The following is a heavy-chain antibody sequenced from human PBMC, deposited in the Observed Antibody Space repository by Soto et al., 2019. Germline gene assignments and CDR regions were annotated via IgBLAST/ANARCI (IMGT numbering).Heavy chain of an antibody. V-gene: IGHV3-23*01. CDR1: GFRFSSYS. J-gene: IGHJ4*02. CDR2: ITATGDRT. D-gene: IGHD3-22*01. CDR3: ATMNGYFEY. Sequence: LRLSCAGSGFRFSSYSMSWVRQTPGKGLEWVAAITATGDRTYYADSVTGRLTISRDNSKKTHYLQMTSLRAEDTAMYYCATMNGYFEYWGQGTPVTVSS.